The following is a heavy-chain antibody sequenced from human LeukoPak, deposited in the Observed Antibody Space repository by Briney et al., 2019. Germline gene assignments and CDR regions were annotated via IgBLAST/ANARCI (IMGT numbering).Heavy chain of an antibody. CDR2: ISWNSGSI. J-gene: IGHJ4*02. D-gene: IGHD4-17*01. CDR3: AKATTSNLNFDY. Sequence: SLRPSCAASGFTFDDYAMHWVRQAPGKGLEWVSGISWNSGSIGYADSVKGRFTISRDNAKNSLYLQMNSLRAEDTALYYCAKATTSNLNFDYWGQGTLVTVSS. V-gene: IGHV3-9*01. CDR1: GFTFDDYA.